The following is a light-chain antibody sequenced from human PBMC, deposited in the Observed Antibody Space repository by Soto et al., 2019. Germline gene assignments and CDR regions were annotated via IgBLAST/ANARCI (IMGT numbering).Light chain of an antibody. CDR1: SSDVGGYDY. V-gene: IGLV2-14*03. CDR3: SSCTTSNTYVV. CDR2: DVN. Sequence: QSVLTQPASVSGSPGQSITISCTGTSSDVGGYDYVSWYQHHPGEAPKLMIYDVNNRPSGVSNRFSGSKSGNTASLTISGLLADDEADDYCSSCTTSNTYVVFGGGTKLTVL. J-gene: IGLJ2*01.